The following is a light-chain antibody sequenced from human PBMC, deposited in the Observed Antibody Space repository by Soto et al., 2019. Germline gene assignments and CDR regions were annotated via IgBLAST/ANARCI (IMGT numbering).Light chain of an antibody. J-gene: IGLJ1*01. Sequence: QSVLTQPPSVSAAPGQKVSISCSGSSSNIGNNDVSWYQQLPGTAPKLLIYDDNKRPSGIPDRFSGSKSGTSATLGITGFQTGDEADYYCGSWVSSLSVYVFGTWTKLTV. CDR2: DDN. V-gene: IGLV1-51*01. CDR1: SSNIGNND. CDR3: GSWVSSLSVYV.